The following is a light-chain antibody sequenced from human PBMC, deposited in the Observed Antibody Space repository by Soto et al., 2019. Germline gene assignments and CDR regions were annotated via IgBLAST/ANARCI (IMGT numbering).Light chain of an antibody. CDR3: QQVDSFALS. J-gene: IGKJ4*01. CDR2: AAS. V-gene: IGKV1-12*01. CDR1: QSIYKW. Sequence: DIQMTQSPSSVSASIGDRVTISCRASQSIYKWLVWYQQKPGKAPKLLIYAASSLQSGVPSRFSGSGYGTDFPLTISLLQTEDFAAYYFQQVDSFALSFGGGTKVEI.